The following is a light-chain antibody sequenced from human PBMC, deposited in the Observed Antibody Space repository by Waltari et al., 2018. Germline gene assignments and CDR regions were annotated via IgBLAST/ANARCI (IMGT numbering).Light chain of an antibody. Sequence: QSALTQPASVSGTPGQSITISFTGTSSDVGNYDLLHWYQQHPGKDPKLLVGEVIKRPSGVSSRFSGSKSGNTASLTISGLQAEDEADYYCCSYAGLGTYVFGSGTKVTVL. J-gene: IGLJ1*01. V-gene: IGLV2-23*02. CDR2: EVI. CDR1: SSDVGNYDL. CDR3: CSYAGLGTYV.